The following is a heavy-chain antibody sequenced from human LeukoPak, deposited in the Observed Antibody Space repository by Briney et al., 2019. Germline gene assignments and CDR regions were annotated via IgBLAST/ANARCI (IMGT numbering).Heavy chain of an antibody. CDR1: GFSFSSQS. CDR2: ISSSSSYI. D-gene: IGHD2-2*01. V-gene: IGHV3-21*01. Sequence: PGGSLRLSCAASGFSFSSQSMNWVRQAPGKGLEWVSSISSSSSYIYYADSVKGRFTISRDNAKNSLYLQMNSLRAEDTAVYYCARDSGRSTSCYAYWGQGTLVTVSS. J-gene: IGHJ4*02. CDR3: ARDSGRSTSCYAY.